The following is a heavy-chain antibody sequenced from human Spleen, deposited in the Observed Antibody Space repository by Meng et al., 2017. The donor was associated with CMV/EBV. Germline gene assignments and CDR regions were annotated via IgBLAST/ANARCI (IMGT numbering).Heavy chain of an antibody. CDR3: ARDLRFLEWSYFDY. D-gene: IGHD3-3*01. Sequence: GESLKISCAASGFTFSSYSMNWVRQAPGKGLEWVSSISSSSSYIYYADSVKGRFTISRDNAKNSLYLQMNSLRAEDTAVYYCARDLRFLEWSYFDYWGQGTLVTVSS. V-gene: IGHV3-21*01. CDR1: GFTFSSYS. J-gene: IGHJ4*02. CDR2: ISSSSSYI.